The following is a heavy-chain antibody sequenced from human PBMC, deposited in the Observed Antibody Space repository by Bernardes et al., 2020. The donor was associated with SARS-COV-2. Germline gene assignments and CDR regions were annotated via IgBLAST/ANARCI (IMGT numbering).Heavy chain of an antibody. CDR3: AKEYTLALAGMTWTGIDY. Sequence: GGSLRLSCAASGFTFSNYALTWVRQAPGKGLEWVSIISGDGSSTYYADSVKGRFTISRDNSKNTLSLELNSLRLEDTAVYYCAKEYTLALAGMTWTGIDYWGQGTLVTVSS. CDR1: GFTFSNYA. D-gene: IGHD6-19*01. CDR2: ISGDGSST. J-gene: IGHJ4*02. V-gene: IGHV3-23*01.